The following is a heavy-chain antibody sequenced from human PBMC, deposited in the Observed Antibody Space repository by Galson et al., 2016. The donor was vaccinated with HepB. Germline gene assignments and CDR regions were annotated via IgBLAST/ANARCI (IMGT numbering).Heavy chain of an antibody. J-gene: IGHJ3*02. CDR2: IYYDGSKR. Sequence: SLRLSCAASGFTFSSYGMHWVRQAPGKGLEWVAVIYYDGSKRYSADSVKGRFTISRDNSKNTLYLQMNSLKAEDTAVYYCARVSAPRLNADAVDIWGQGTMVTVSS. D-gene: IGHD6-25*01. CDR3: ARVSAPRLNADAVDI. CDR1: GFTFSSYG. V-gene: IGHV3-33*01.